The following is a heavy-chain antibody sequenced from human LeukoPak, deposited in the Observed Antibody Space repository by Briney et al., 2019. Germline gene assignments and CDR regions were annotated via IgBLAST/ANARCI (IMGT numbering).Heavy chain of an antibody. D-gene: IGHD3-16*01. J-gene: IGHJ4*02. V-gene: IGHV3-7*01. Sequence: PGESLRLSCIGSGMNNYWMTWVRQAPGKGLQSLANINKDGSEKYYLDSVKGRITISRDNMKNSVFLEINSLRAEDTGIYYCATDLNWVSHWGQGTLVTASS. CDR2: INKDGSEK. CDR3: ATDLNWVSH. CDR1: GMNNYW.